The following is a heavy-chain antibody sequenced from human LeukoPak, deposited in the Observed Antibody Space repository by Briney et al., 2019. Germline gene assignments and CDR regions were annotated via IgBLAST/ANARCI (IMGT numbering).Heavy chain of an antibody. V-gene: IGHV3-7*03. Sequence: GGSLRLSCAASGFTFSSYWMSWVRQAPGKGLEWVANIKQDGSEKYYVDSVKGRFTISRDNAKNSLYLQMNSLRAEDTALYYCARDYGSGGYYAFDIWGQGTMVTVSS. CDR1: GFTFSSYW. J-gene: IGHJ3*02. D-gene: IGHD3-10*01. CDR2: IKQDGSEK. CDR3: ARDYGSGGYYAFDI.